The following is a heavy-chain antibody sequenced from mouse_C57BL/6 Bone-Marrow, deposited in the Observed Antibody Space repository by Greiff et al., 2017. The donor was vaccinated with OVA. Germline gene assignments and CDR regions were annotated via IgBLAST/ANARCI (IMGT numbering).Heavy chain of an antibody. J-gene: IGHJ2*01. Sequence: QVQLKESGPGLVQPSQSLSITCTVSGFSLTSYGVHWVRQPPGKGLEWLGVIWSGGSTDYNAAFISRLSISKDNSKSQVFFKMNSLQADDTAIYYCAKGYDYEEPFFDYWGQGTTLTVSS. CDR2: IWSGGST. V-gene: IGHV2-4*01. D-gene: IGHD2-4*01. CDR3: AKGYDYEEPFFDY. CDR1: GFSLTSYG.